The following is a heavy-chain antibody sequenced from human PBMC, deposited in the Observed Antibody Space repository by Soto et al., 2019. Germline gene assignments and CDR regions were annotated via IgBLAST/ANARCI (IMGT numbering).Heavy chain of an antibody. CDR1: GFTFRSYG. V-gene: IGHV3-30*18. CDR3: AKDSHYDFWSGYYGDYYYGMDV. J-gene: IGHJ6*02. Sequence: GGSLRLSCAASGFTFRSYGMHCVRQAPGKGLEWVAVISYDGSNKYYADSVKGRFTISRDNSKNTLYLQMNSLRAEDTAVYYCAKDSHYDFWSGYYGDYYYGMDVWGQGTTVTVSS. CDR2: ISYDGSNK. D-gene: IGHD3-3*01.